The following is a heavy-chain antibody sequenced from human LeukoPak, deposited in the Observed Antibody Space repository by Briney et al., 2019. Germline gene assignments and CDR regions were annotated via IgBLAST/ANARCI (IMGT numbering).Heavy chain of an antibody. Sequence: SETLSLTCAVYGGSFSGYYWSWIRQPPGKGLGWIGEINHSGSTNYNPSLRSRVTISVDTSKNQFSLKLSSVTAADTAVYYCARGREQLVSWFDPWGQGTLVTVSS. V-gene: IGHV4-34*01. J-gene: IGHJ5*02. CDR1: GGSFSGYY. D-gene: IGHD6-13*01. CDR3: ARGREQLVSWFDP. CDR2: INHSGST.